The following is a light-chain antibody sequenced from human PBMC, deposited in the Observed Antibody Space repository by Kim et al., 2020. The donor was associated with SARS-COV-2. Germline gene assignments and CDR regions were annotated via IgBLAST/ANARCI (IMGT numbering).Light chain of an antibody. CDR2: EVS. Sequence: QSALTQSASVSGSPGQSITISCTGTSSDVGGYNYVSWYQQHPGKAPKLMIYEVSNRPSGVSNRFSGSKSGNTASLTISGLQAEDEADYYCSSYTSSSREVFGTGTKVTVL. J-gene: IGLJ1*01. V-gene: IGLV2-14*01. CDR3: SSYTSSSREV. CDR1: SSDVGGYNY.